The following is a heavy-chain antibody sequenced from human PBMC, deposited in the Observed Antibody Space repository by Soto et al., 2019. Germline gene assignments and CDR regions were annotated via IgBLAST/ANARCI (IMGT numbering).Heavy chain of an antibody. CDR2: LSGTGGST. Sequence: GGSLRLSCAASGFSFSNYAMTWVRQAPGKGLEWVSFLSGTGGSTYYADSVKGRFTISRNNSKNTLYLQMNSLRAEDTAIYYCAKEMERRLAFDYWGQGALVTVSS. D-gene: IGHD1-1*01. V-gene: IGHV3-23*01. J-gene: IGHJ4*02. CDR3: AKEMERRLAFDY. CDR1: GFSFSNYA.